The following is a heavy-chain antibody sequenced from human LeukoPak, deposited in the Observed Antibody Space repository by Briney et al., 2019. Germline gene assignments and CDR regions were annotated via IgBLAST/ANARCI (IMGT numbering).Heavy chain of an antibody. J-gene: IGHJ4*02. CDR2: ISYDGSNK. CDR1: GFTFSSYG. D-gene: IGHD3-10*01. Sequence: PGGSLRLSCAASGFTFSSYGMHWVRQAPGKGLEWVAVISYDGSNKYYADSVKGRFTISRDNSKNTLYLQMNSLRAEDTAVYYCAKGGGMVRGVIGYWGQGTLVTVSS. V-gene: IGHV3-30*18. CDR3: AKGGGMVRGVIGY.